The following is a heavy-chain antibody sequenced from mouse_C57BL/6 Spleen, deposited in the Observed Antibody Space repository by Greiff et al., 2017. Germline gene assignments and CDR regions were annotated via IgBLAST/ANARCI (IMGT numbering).Heavy chain of an antibody. CDR1: GYTFTSYW. CDR3: ARGEYYYGSSHWYFDV. D-gene: IGHD1-1*01. J-gene: IGHJ1*03. V-gene: IGHV1-64*01. Sequence: VQLQQPGAELVKPGASVKLSCKASGYTFTSYWMHWVKQRPGQGLEWIGMIHPNSGSTNYNEKFKSKATLTVDKSASTAYMQLSSLTSEDSAVYDCARGEYYYGSSHWYFDVWGTGTTVTVSS. CDR2: IHPNSGST.